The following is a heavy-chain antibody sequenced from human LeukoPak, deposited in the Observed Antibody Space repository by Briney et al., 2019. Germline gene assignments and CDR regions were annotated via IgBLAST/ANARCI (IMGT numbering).Heavy chain of an antibody. CDR2: IYPGDSDT. D-gene: IGHD6-13*01. CDR1: GYSFTSYW. CDR3: ARRLAAAGTFGAFDI. V-gene: IGHV5-51*01. Sequence: GESLKISCKGSGYSFTSYWIGWVRQMPGKGLEWMGIIYPGDSDTRYSPSFQGQVTISADKSISTAYLQWSSLKASDTAMYYCARRLAAAGTFGAFDIWGQGTMATVSS. J-gene: IGHJ3*02.